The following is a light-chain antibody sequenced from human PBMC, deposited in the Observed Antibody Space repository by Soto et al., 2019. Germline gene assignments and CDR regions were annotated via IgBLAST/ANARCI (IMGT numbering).Light chain of an antibody. CDR1: QSVSSN. Sequence: TQTQNTLSLSPGERATLSCSVIQSVSSNYLAWYQQKPGQAPRLLIYGASTRATGIPARFSGSGSGTEFTLTISSLQSEDFAVYYCQQYNNWPMWTFGEG. CDR2: GAS. CDR3: QQYNNWPMWT. J-gene: IGKJ1*01. V-gene: IGKV3-15*01.